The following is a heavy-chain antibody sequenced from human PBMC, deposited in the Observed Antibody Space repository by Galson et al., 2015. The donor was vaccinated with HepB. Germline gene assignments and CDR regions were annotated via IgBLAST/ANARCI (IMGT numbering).Heavy chain of an antibody. CDR1: GYTFTRYY. Sequence: SVKVSCKASGYTFTRYYMHWVRQAPGQGLEWMGIINPSGGSTSYAQKFQGRVTMTRDTSTSTVYMELSSLRSEDAAVYYCARVGLAAAGTGWFDPWGQGTLVTVSS. J-gene: IGHJ5*02. D-gene: IGHD6-13*01. V-gene: IGHV1-46*03. CDR2: INPSGGST. CDR3: ARVGLAAAGTGWFDP.